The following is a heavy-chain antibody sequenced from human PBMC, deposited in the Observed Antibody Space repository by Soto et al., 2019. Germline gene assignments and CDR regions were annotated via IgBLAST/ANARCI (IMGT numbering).Heavy chain of an antibody. V-gene: IGHV1-69*01. CDR3: ARGGEGNLNDVYYNGMDV. J-gene: IGHJ6*02. D-gene: IGHD1-1*01. CDR1: GGTFSSYA. CDR2: IIPIFGTA. Sequence: QVQLVQSGAEVKKPGSSVKVSCKASGGTFSSYAISWVRQAPGQGLEWMGGIIPIFGTANYAQKFQGRVTITADESTSTAYMELSSLRSEDTAVYYCARGGEGNLNDVYYNGMDVWAQGTTVTVSS.